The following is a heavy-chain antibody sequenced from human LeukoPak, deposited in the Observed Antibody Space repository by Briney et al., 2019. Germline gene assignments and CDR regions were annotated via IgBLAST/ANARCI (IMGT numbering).Heavy chain of an antibody. V-gene: IGHV3-30-3*01. CDR1: GFTFSSYA. CDR3: ARDGVIAVAATHLDY. D-gene: IGHD6-19*01. CDR2: ITYDGSHK. Sequence: GGSLRLSCAASGFTFSSYAVSWVRQAPGKGLEWVAVITYDGSHKYYPDSVKGRFTISRDNSKNTVYLQMNSLRDEDTAVYYCARDGVIAVAATHLDYWGQGTLVTVSS. J-gene: IGHJ4*02.